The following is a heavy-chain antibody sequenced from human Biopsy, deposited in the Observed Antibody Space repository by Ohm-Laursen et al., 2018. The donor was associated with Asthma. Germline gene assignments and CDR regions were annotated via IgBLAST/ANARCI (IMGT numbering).Heavy chain of an antibody. D-gene: IGHD3-10*01. CDR3: ARDVVWFREVGGMDV. CDR1: GFTLTTYA. Sequence: SLRLSCAASGFTLTTYAIHWVRQAPGKGLEWVAVISYDGSTKYSADSVKGRFIVSRDISKNILSLQMNSLRPEDTAVYYCARDVVWFREVGGMDVWGQGTRSPSP. J-gene: IGHJ6*02. CDR2: ISYDGSTK. V-gene: IGHV3-30*03.